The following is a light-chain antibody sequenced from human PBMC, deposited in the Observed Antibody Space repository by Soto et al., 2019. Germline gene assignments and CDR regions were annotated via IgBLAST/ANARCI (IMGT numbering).Light chain of an antibody. CDR2: EDT. J-gene: IGLJ7*01. Sequence: QSALTQPASVSGSPGQPITVSCTGTSSDVGASKLVSWYQQYPGKVPRLLIYEDTRRPAGISNRFSGSKSGDTASLTISGLRAEDEADYHCCSYAGSRTFVFGGGTQLTVL. V-gene: IGLV2-23*01. CDR3: CSYAGSRTFV. CDR1: SSDVGASKL.